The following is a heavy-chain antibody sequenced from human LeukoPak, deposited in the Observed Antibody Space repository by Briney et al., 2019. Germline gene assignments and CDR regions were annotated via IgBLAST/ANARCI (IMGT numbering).Heavy chain of an antibody. CDR2: IYYSGST. CDR1: GGSISSYY. D-gene: IGHD3-10*01. CDR3: ARHFREVEWYGEFDY. J-gene: IGHJ4*02. V-gene: IGHV4-59*08. Sequence: SETLSLTCTVSGGSISSYYWSWIRQPPGKGLEWIGYIYYSGSTNYNPSLKSRVTISVDTSKNQFSLRLSSVTAADTAVYYCARHFREVEWYGEFDYWGQGTLVAVSS.